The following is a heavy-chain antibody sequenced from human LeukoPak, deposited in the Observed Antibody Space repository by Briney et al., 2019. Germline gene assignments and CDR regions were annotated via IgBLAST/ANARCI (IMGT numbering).Heavy chain of an antibody. Sequence: GGSLRLSCAASGFTFSDYYMSWIRQAPGRGLEWVSYISSSGSTIYYADSVKGRLTISRDNAKNSLYLQMNSLRAEDTAVYYCARVMSWGDPYDYWGQGTLVTVSS. CDR2: ISSSGSTI. D-gene: IGHD3-16*01. CDR3: ARVMSWGDPYDY. J-gene: IGHJ4*02. V-gene: IGHV3-11*01. CDR1: GFTFSDYY.